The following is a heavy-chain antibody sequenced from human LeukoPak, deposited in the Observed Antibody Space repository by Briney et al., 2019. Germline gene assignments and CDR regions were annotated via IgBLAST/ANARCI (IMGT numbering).Heavy chain of an antibody. D-gene: IGHD1-26*01. CDR1: GFTFSHYS. V-gene: IGHV3-64*01. J-gene: IGHJ4*02. Sequence: GGSLRLSCAASGFTFSHYSFHWVRQAPGKGLEYVSAINSNGDDTYYVNSVKGRFTVSRDNSKNTLYLQMGDLRPEDMAVYYCARDPGRSPDYWGQGTLVTVSS. CDR2: INSNGDDT. CDR3: ARDPGRSPDY.